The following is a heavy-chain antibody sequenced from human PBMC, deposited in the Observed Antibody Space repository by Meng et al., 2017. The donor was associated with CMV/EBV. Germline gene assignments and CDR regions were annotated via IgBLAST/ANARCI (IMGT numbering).Heavy chain of an antibody. Sequence: SYSMNWVRQAPGKGLEWVSSISSSSSYIYYADSVKGRFTISRDNAKNSLYLQMNSLRAEDTAVYYCARDETYYYDSSGYYYGVFGYWGQGTLVTVSS. CDR1: SYS. J-gene: IGHJ4*02. CDR3: ARDETYYYDSSGYYYGVFGY. CDR2: ISSSSSYI. D-gene: IGHD3-22*01. V-gene: IGHV3-21*01.